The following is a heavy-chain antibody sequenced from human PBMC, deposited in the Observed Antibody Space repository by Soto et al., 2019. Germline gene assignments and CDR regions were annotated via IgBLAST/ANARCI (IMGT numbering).Heavy chain of an antibody. CDR3: ARDPGTTWHY. CDR1: GFTFSSYS. Sequence: GGSLRLSCAASGFTFSSYSMSWVRQAPGKGMEWVSYISSSGSAITYADSVEGRFTISRDNANNSLFLQMNSLRDEDTAVYYCARDPGTTWHYWGQGTLFTVSS. D-gene: IGHD4-17*01. J-gene: IGHJ4*02. CDR2: ISSSGSAI. V-gene: IGHV3-48*02.